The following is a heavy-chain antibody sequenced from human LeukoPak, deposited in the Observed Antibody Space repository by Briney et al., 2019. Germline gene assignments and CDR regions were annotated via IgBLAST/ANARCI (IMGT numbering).Heavy chain of an antibody. Sequence: PSETLSLACTVSGGSISSYYWSWIRQPAGKGLEWIGRIYTSGSTNYNPSLKSRVTMSVDTSKNQFSLKLSSVTAADTAVYYCARYACSSTSCYKDYWGQGTLVTVSS. J-gene: IGHJ4*02. CDR2: IYTSGST. CDR1: GGSISSYY. CDR3: ARYACSSTSCYKDY. V-gene: IGHV4-4*07. D-gene: IGHD2-2*02.